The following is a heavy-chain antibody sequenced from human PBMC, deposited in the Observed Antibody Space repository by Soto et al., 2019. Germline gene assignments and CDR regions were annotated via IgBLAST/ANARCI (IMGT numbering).Heavy chain of an antibody. Sequence: SETLSLTCTVSGGSISSYYWSWIRQPPGKGLEWIGYIYFSGNTNYNPSLKSRVTLSVDTSKNQFSLKLSSVTAADTAVYYCARGMTTVTTLDYWGQGTLVTVSS. J-gene: IGHJ4*02. D-gene: IGHD4-4*01. CDR2: IYFSGNT. CDR1: GGSISSYY. V-gene: IGHV4-59*12. CDR3: ARGMTTVTTLDY.